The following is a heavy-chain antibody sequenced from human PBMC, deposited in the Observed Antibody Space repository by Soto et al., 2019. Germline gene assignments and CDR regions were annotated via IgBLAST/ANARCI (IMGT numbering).Heavy chain of an antibody. CDR1: GGSISSYY. J-gene: IGHJ6*02. Sequence: SETLSLTCTVSGGSISSYYWSWIRQPPGKGLEWIGYIYYSGSTNYNPSLKSRVTISVDTSKNQFSLKLSSVTAADTAVYYCARDVDVEGSGSPYGMGVWGQGTTVTVSS. CDR2: IYYSGST. CDR3: ARDVDVEGSGSPYGMGV. V-gene: IGHV4-59*01. D-gene: IGHD3-10*01.